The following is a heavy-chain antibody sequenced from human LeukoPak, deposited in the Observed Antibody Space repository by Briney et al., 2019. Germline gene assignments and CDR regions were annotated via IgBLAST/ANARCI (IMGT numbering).Heavy chain of an antibody. CDR1: RFTFSNYC. Sequence: PGRSLRLSCAASRFTFSNYCTHWVRQAPGKGLEWVAVIWFDGSNKYYADSVKGRFTISRDNSKNTLFLLMNGLRAEDTAVYYCARDRSSWSPFYYFDYWGRGTLVTVSS. J-gene: IGHJ4*02. CDR2: IWFDGSNK. D-gene: IGHD6-13*01. CDR3: ARDRSSWSPFYYFDY. V-gene: IGHV3-33*01.